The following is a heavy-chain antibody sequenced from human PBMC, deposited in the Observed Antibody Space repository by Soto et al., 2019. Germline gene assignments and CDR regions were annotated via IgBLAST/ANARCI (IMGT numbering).Heavy chain of an antibody. D-gene: IGHD2-2*01. J-gene: IGHJ5*02. V-gene: IGHV1-46*01. CDR1: GYTFTDYR. Sequence: QVQLVQSGAEVKKPGASVKVSCKASGYTFTDYRMIWVRQAPGQGLEWMGIINPSGASTNYAQKFQGRVTLTRDSFTSTVYMELSSLRSEDTAVYYCARPACRLANWFDPWGQGTLVTVAS. CDR3: ARPACRLANWFDP. CDR2: INPSGAST.